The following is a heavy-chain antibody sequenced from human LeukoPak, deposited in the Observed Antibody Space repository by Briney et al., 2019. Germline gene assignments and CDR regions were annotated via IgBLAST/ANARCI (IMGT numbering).Heavy chain of an antibody. J-gene: IGHJ4*02. D-gene: IGHD2-2*01. CDR3: TKDPGVVPAHYFDY. CDR1: GGSISSGGYS. CDR2: IYHSGST. Sequence: PSETLSLTCAVSGGSISSGGYSWSWVRQPPGKGLEWIGYIYHSGSTYYNPSLKSRVTISVDRSKNQLSLKLSSVTAADTAVYYCTKDPGVVPAHYFDYWGQGTLVTVSS. V-gene: IGHV4-30-2*02.